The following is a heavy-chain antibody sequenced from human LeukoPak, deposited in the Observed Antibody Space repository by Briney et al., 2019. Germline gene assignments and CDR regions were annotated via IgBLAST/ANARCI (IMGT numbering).Heavy chain of an antibody. Sequence: GGSLRLSCAASGFTVSSNYMSWVRQAPGKGLEWVSVIYSGGSTYYADSVKGRFTISRDNSKSTLYLQMNSLRAEDTAVYYCARVQYYYDSSGFNNWFDPWGQGTLVTVSS. CDR3: ARVQYYYDSSGFNNWFDP. V-gene: IGHV3-53*01. CDR2: IYSGGST. D-gene: IGHD3-22*01. CDR1: GFTVSSNY. J-gene: IGHJ5*02.